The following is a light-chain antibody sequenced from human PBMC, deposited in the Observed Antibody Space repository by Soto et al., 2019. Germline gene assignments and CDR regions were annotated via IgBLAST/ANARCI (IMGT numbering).Light chain of an antibody. J-gene: IGLJ2*01. CDR2: DVS. V-gene: IGLV2-14*03. CDR1: STDIGSYNY. CDR3: SSYGASSTL. Sequence: QSALTQPASLSGSPGQSITISCTGTSTDIGSYNYVSWYQQHPGKAPKLMIFDVSYRPSGISDRFSGSKSGNTASLTISGVKPEDEADYYCSSYGASSTLIGGGTKVXVL.